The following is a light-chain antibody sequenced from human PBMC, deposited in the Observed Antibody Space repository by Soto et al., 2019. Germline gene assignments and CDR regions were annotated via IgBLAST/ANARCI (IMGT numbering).Light chain of an antibody. CDR2: DAS. V-gene: IGKV3-11*01. CDR3: QQRGSWPPVI. J-gene: IGKJ5*01. CDR1: QSVSSF. Sequence: EVVLTQSPATLSLSPGERATLSCRASQSVSSFLAWYQHKPGQAPRLLIYDASNRASGIPARFSGSGSGTDFTLTISSLEPEDFAVYFCQQRGSWPPVIFGQGTRLEIK.